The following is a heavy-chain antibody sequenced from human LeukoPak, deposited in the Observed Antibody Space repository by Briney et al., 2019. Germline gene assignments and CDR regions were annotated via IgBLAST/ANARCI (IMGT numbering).Heavy chain of an antibody. CDR2: IRGGGSST. CDR1: GFTFSSYA. J-gene: IGHJ3*01. CDR3: AKSIYGDFDAFDV. V-gene: IGHV3-23*01. D-gene: IGHD4-17*01. Sequence: GGSLSLSCAASGFTFSSYAISWVRQGPGKGLEWVSFIRGGGSSTYYADSVKGRFTISRDNSKNMLFLQMSSLRAEDTAIYYCAKSIYGDFDAFDVWGQGTMVTVSS.